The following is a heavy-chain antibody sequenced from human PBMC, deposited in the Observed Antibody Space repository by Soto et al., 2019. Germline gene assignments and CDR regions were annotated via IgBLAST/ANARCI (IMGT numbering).Heavy chain of an antibody. V-gene: IGHV3-21*01. D-gene: IGHD6-13*01. CDR1: GFTFSSYS. J-gene: IGHJ4*02. CDR2: ISSSSSYI. CDR3: ARGPQTYSSNWYGPHFDY. Sequence: PGGSLRLSCAASGFTFSSYSMNWVRQAPGKGLEWVSSISSSSSYIYYADSVKGRFTISRDNAKNSLYLQMNSLRAEDTAVYYCARGPQTYSSNWYGPHFDYWGQGTLVTVSS.